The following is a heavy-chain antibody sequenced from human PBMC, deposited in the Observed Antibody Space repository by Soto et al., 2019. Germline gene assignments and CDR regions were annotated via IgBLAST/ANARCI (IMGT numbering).Heavy chain of an antibody. CDR2: IYYSGSV. J-gene: IGHJ5*02. D-gene: IGHD5-18*01. CDR1: GGSVNSISYY. V-gene: IGHV4-61*01. CDR3: ARIPVDTALINWVDP. Sequence: SETLSLTCTVSGGSVNSISYYWSWIRQPPGKGLDWIGYIYYSGSVNYNPSLKSRVTISVDTSKNQFSLKLSSVTAADTAVYYCARIPVDTALINWVDPWGQGALVTVSS.